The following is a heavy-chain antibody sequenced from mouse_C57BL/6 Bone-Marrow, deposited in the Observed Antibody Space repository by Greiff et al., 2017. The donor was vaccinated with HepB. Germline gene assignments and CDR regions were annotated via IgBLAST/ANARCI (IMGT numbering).Heavy chain of an antibody. D-gene: IGHD3-2*02. CDR1: GYAFSSSW. J-gene: IGHJ3*01. Sequence: QVQLKQSGPELVKPGASVKISCKASGYAFSSSWMNWVKQRPGKGLEWIGRIYPGDGDTNYNGKFKGKATLTADKSSSTAYMQLSSLTSEDSAVYFCARCRQLRSAWFAYWGQGTLVTVSA. CDR2: IYPGDGDT. CDR3: ARCRQLRSAWFAY. V-gene: IGHV1-82*01.